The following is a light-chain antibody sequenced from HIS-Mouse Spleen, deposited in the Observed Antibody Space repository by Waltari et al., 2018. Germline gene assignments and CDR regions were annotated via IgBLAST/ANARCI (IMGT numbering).Light chain of an antibody. Sequence: SYELTQPPSVSVSPGQTARTTCSGDALPKQYAYWYQRKPGQAPVLVIYKDSERPSGIPERCSGSSSGTTVTLTISGVQAEDEADYYCQSADSSGTYSVVFGGGTKLTVL. CDR2: KDS. CDR1: ALPKQY. V-gene: IGLV3-25*03. CDR3: QSADSSGTYSVV. J-gene: IGLJ2*01.